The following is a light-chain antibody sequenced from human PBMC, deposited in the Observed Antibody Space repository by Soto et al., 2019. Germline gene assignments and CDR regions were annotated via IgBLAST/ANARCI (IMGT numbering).Light chain of an antibody. CDR3: GAWDSSLSVVV. Sequence: QSVLTQPPSVSAAPGQKVTISCSGSSANIGSNYVSWYQHLTGTAPKLVIYDSDKRPSEIPDRFSGSKSGTSATLDVTGLQTGDEADYYCGAWDSSLSVVVFGGGTKQTVL. V-gene: IGLV1-51*01. CDR1: SANIGSNY. CDR2: DSD. J-gene: IGLJ2*01.